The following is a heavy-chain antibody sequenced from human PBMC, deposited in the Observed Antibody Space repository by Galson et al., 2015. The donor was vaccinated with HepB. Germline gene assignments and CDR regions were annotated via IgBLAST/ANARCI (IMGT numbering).Heavy chain of an antibody. D-gene: IGHD3-16*02. J-gene: IGHJ3*02. CDR3: ARDMITFGGVIVNDAFDI. CDR1: GFTFSSYW. Sequence: SLRLSCAASGFTFSSYWMSWVRQAPGKGLEWVANIKQDGSEKYYVDSVKGRFTISRDNAKNSLYLQMNSLRAEDTAVYYCARDMITFGGVIVNDAFDIWGQGTMVTVSS. CDR2: IKQDGSEK. V-gene: IGHV3-7*03.